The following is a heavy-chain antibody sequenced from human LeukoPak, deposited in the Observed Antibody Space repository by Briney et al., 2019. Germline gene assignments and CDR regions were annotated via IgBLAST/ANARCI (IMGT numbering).Heavy chain of an antibody. J-gene: IGHJ4*02. Sequence: GGSLRLSCAASGFTFSSYAMSWVRQAPGKGLEWVSAISGSGGSTYYADSVKGRFTISGDNSKNTLYLQMNTLRAEDTAVYYCARGLYTNGWYYFDYWGQGTLVTVSS. CDR2: ISGSGGST. CDR3: ARGLYTNGWYYFDY. CDR1: GFTFSSYA. V-gene: IGHV3-23*01. D-gene: IGHD3-16*01.